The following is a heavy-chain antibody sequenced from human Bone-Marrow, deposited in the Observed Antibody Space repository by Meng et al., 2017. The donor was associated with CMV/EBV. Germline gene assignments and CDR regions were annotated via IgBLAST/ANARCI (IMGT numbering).Heavy chain of an antibody. V-gene: IGHV3-23*01. Sequence: GESLKISCVASGFTFTSYAMSWVRQAPGKGLEWVSAISGSGDSTYYADSVKGRFTISRDNSKNTLIVQMNSLRAEDTALYYCARWSRGYSGYGAIIDWGQGTLVTVSS. CDR1: GFTFTSYA. CDR2: ISGSGDST. CDR3: ARWSRGYSGYGAIID. J-gene: IGHJ4*02. D-gene: IGHD5-12*01.